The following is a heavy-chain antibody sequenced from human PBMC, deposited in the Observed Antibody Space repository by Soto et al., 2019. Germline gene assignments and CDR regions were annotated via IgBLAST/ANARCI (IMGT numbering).Heavy chain of an antibody. CDR1: GYTFTGYY. Sequence: GASVKVSCKASGYTFTGYYMHWVRQAPGQGLEWMGWINPNSGGTNYAQKFQGRVTMTRDTSISTAYMELSRLRSDDTAVYYCAGVSSSSWYGGGGFDPWGQGTLVTVSS. CDR3: AGVSSSSWYGGGGFDP. D-gene: IGHD6-13*01. CDR2: INPNSGGT. V-gene: IGHV1-2*02. J-gene: IGHJ5*02.